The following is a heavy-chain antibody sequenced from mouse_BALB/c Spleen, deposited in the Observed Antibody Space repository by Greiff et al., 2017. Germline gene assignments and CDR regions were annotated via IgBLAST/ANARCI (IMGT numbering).Heavy chain of an antibody. Sequence: QVQLQQPGAELVMPGASVKMSCKASGYTFTDYWMHWVKQRPGQGLEWIGAIDTSDSYTSYNQKFKGKATLTVDESSSTAYMQLSSLTSEDSAVYYCARRYYHAMDYWGQGTSVTVSS. V-gene: IGHV1-69*01. CDR3: ARRYYHAMDY. J-gene: IGHJ4*01. CDR1: GYTFTDYW. CDR2: IDTSDSYT.